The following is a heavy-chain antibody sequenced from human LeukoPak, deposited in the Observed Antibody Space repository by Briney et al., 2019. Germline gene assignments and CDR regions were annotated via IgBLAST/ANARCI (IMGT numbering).Heavy chain of an antibody. D-gene: IGHD3-16*01. CDR1: GYTFTSYD. Sequence: ASVKVSCKASGYTFTSYDINWVRQATGQGPEWMGRMNPNNGNTGYAQKFQGRVSMTRDTSTSTAHMELSTLRSEDTAVYYCARVWQLWPSFDFWGQGTLVTVSS. CDR2: MNPNNGNT. V-gene: IGHV1-8*01. J-gene: IGHJ4*02. CDR3: ARVWQLWPSFDF.